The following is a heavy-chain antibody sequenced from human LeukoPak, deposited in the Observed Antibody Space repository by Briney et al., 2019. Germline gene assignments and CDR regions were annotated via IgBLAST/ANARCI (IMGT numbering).Heavy chain of an antibody. Sequence: GGSLRLSCAASGFTFSGSAIHWVRQASGKGLEWDGRIRDKANSYATAYIASVKGRFTISRDDSKNTAYLQMSSLKTEDTAVYYCTRWDCTTTGCYPFDYWGQGTLVTVSS. J-gene: IGHJ4*02. CDR1: GFTFSGSA. CDR2: IRDKANSYAT. CDR3: TRWDCTTTGCYPFDY. V-gene: IGHV3-73*01. D-gene: IGHD2-2*01.